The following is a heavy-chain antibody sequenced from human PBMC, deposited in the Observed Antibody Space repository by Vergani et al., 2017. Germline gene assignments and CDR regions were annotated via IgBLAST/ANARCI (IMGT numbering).Heavy chain of an antibody. J-gene: IGHJ4*02. CDR3: ARGALWWLRQIDS. CDR2: IYDSGDT. CDR1: GDSMNTYY. Sequence: QVQLQESCPGLVKPSETLSPTCSVSGDSMNTYYWTWIRQPPGKGLEWIGYIYDSGDTKYNPSLKSRVTMSLYTSKNQFSLNLYSVTAADTAVYYCARGALWWLRQIDSWGQGTLVTVSS. V-gene: IGHV4-59*01. D-gene: IGHD2-21*01.